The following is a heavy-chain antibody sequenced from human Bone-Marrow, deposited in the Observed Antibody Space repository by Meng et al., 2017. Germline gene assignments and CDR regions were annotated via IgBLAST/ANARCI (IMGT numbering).Heavy chain of an antibody. CDR2: LFHSGNT. CDR3: ARFDYYDSTVDS. Sequence: SETLSLTCAVSNYSIISNFYWGWIRQPPGRGLEWLGCLFHSGNTFHSSFLRSRVTIAVDTSKNQISLKLRSVTAADTAVYYCARFDYYDSTVDSWGQGTLVTVSS. J-gene: IGHJ4*02. D-gene: IGHD3-22*01. CDR1: NYSIISNFY. V-gene: IGHV4-38-2*01.